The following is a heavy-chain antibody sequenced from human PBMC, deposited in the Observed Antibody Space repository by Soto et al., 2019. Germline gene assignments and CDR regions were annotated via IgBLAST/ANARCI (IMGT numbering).Heavy chain of an antibody. V-gene: IGHV4-39*07. CDR3: ARVDPHYYDSSGYFDY. Sequence: SETLSLTCTVSGGSISSSSYYWGWIRQPPGKGLEWIGSIYYSGSTYYNPSLKSRVTISVDTSKNQFSLKLSSVTAADTAVYYCARVDPHYYDSSGYFDYWGQGTLVTVSS. CDR2: IYYSGST. D-gene: IGHD3-22*01. J-gene: IGHJ4*02. CDR1: GGSISSSSYY.